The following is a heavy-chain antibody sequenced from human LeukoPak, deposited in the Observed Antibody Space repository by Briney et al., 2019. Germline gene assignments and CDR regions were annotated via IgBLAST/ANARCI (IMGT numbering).Heavy chain of an antibody. D-gene: IGHD5-18*01. CDR1: GFTFSSYE. V-gene: IGHV3-48*03. Sequence: GGSLRLSCAASGFTFSSYEMNWVRQAPGKGLEWVSYISSSGSTIYYADSVKGRFTISRDNAKNSLYLQMNSLRAEDTAVYYCARDVDTPNLNWFDPWGQGTLVTVSS. J-gene: IGHJ5*02. CDR2: ISSSGSTI. CDR3: ARDVDTPNLNWFDP.